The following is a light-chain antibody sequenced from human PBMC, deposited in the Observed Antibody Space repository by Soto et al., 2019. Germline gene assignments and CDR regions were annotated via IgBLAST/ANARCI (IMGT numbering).Light chain of an antibody. CDR1: QSVRSN. V-gene: IGKV3-15*01. Sequence: EVVLTQSPATLSVSPVERATLXWKASQSVRSNLAWYQQKPGQAPRLLIHVASTRATGIPVRFSGSGSGTEFTLTISSLQSEDFAVYYCQQYDDWPPWTFGQGTKVDIK. J-gene: IGKJ1*01. CDR2: VAS. CDR3: QQYDDWPPWT.